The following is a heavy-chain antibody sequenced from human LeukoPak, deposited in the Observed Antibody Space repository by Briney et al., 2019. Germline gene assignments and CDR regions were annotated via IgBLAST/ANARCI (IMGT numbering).Heavy chain of an antibody. V-gene: IGHV3-30-3*01. Sequence: GRSLRLSCAASGFTFSSYAMHWVRQAPGKGLEWVAVISYDGSNKYYADSAKGRFTISRDNSKNTLYLQMNSLRAEDTAVYYCARANYGGNSDPFDYWGQGTLVTVSS. CDR2: ISYDGSNK. CDR3: ARANYGGNSDPFDY. CDR1: GFTFSSYA. J-gene: IGHJ4*02. D-gene: IGHD4-17*01.